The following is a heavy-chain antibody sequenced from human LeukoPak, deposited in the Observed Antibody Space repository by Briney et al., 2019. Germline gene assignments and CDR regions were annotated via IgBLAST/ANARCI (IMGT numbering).Heavy chain of an antibody. CDR3: ARDQRVTGRPDIDY. Sequence: GGSLRLYCAASGFTFRNHWMHWVRQTPGKGLVSVSRISSDGSSTTYADSVKGRFTISRDNAKSTLYLQMNNLRAEDTAMYYCARDQRVTGRPDIDYWGQGTLVIVSS. V-gene: IGHV3-74*03. CDR1: GFTFRNHW. CDR2: ISSDGSST. J-gene: IGHJ4*02. D-gene: IGHD6-6*01.